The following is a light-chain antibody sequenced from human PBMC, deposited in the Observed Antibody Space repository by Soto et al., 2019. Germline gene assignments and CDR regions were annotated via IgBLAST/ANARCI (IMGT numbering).Light chain of an antibody. V-gene: IGKV3-20*01. CDR2: GAS. CDR3: QQYGSSPRT. J-gene: IGKJ1*01. Sequence: EIVVTQSPSTLSLSPGGKSTLPCRGSQSVSSSYLAWYQQKPGQAPRLLIYGASSRATGIPDRFSGSGSGTDFTLTISRLEPEDFAVYYCQQYGSSPRTFGQGTKVDIK. CDR1: QSVSSSY.